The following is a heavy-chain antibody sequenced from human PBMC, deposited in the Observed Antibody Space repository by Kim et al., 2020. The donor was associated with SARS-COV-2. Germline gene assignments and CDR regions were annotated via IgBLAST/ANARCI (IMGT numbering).Heavy chain of an antibody. Sequence: GGSLRLSCAASGFTVSSNYMSWVRQAPGKGLEWVSVIYSGGSTYYADSVKGRFTISRHNSKNTLYLQMNSLRAEDTAVYYCASVVVPAAVDYYYYGMDVWGQGTTVTVSS. D-gene: IGHD2-2*01. J-gene: IGHJ6*02. CDR1: GFTVSSNY. CDR3: ASVVVPAAVDYYYYGMDV. V-gene: IGHV3-53*04. CDR2: IYSGGST.